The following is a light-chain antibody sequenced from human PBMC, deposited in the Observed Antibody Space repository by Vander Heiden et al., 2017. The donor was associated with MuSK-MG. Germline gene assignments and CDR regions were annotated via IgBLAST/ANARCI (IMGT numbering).Light chain of an antibody. CDR1: QSISSD. V-gene: IGKV1-39*01. J-gene: IGKJ4*01. Sequence: DIQMTQSPYSLSASAGERVTLSCRASQSISSDLNWYQQKPGKAPKLLIYGASSMQSGIPARFSGSGSGTEFTLTISSLQSEDFATYYCQQNNSSPWTFGGGTKVEIK. CDR3: QQNNSSPWT. CDR2: GAS.